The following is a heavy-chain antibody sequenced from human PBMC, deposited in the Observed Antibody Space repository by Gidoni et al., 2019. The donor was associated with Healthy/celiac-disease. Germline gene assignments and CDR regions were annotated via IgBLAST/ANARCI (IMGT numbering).Heavy chain of an antibody. CDR2: ISSSSSYI. V-gene: IGHV3-21*01. CDR1: GFTFSSYS. J-gene: IGHJ4*02. D-gene: IGHD6-13*01. Sequence: LRLSCAASGFTFSSYSMNWVRQAPGKGLEWVSSISSSSSYIYYADSVKGRFTISRDNAKNSLYLQMNSLRAEDTAVYYCARDPPRYSSSWYRVYWGQGTLVTVSS. CDR3: ARDPPRYSSSWYRVY.